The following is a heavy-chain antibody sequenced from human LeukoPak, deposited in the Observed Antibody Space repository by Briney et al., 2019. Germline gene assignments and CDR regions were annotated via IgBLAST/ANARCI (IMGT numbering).Heavy chain of an antibody. CDR1: GYTFSGYY. V-gene: IGHV1-2*04. CDR2: INPNSGGT. CDR3: AREGAPLLWFGELSSSYGMDV. D-gene: IGHD3-10*01. Sequence: ASVKVSCKASGYTFSGYYMHWVRQAPGQGLEWMGWINPNSGGTNYAQKFQGWVTMTRDTSISTAYMELSRLRSDDTAVYYCAREGAPLLWFGELSSSYGMDVWGQGTMVTVSS. J-gene: IGHJ6*02.